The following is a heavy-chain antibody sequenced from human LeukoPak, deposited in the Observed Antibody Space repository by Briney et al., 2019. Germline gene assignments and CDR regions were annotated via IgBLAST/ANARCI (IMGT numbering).Heavy chain of an antibody. CDR2: INHSGST. CDR1: DGSLSDYH. V-gene: IGHV4-34*01. J-gene: IGHJ6*03. D-gene: IGHD6-19*01. Sequence: SETLSLTCGVYDGSLSDYHWSWIRQPPGKGLEWIGEINHSGSTNYNPSLKSRVTISVDTSKNQFSLKLSSVTAADTAVYYCARQEYSSGWYLDYMDVWGKGTTVTISS. CDR3: ARQEYSSGWYLDYMDV.